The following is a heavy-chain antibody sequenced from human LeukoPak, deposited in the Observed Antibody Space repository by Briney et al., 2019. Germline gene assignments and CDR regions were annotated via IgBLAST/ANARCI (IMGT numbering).Heavy chain of an antibody. Sequence: PGRALRLSCVASGFGFSNHGMHWVRQAPGRGLEWVAVIWNDGSYEHYTDSVKGRFTISRDNSKNTLFLQLNSLRPEDTAVYYCAKPTWGSGSFLIDFWGQGTLVIVSS. J-gene: IGHJ4*02. D-gene: IGHD1-26*01. CDR1: GFGFSNHG. V-gene: IGHV3-33*03. CDR3: AKPTWGSGSFLIDF. CDR2: IWNDGSYE.